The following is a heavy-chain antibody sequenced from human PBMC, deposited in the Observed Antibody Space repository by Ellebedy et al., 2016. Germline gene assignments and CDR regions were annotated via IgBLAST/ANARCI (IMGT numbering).Heavy chain of an antibody. CDR2: IYSSGST. J-gene: IGHJ5*02. V-gene: IGHV4-59*01. Sequence: SETLSLTCTVSGGSIRNNYWSWIRQPPGKGLEWIGYIYSSGSTTYSPSFKSRVAISVDTPKTQFSLRLSPVTAADTAVYYCARTQNWFDPWGQGTLVTVSS. CDR1: GGSIRNNY. CDR3: ARTQNWFDP.